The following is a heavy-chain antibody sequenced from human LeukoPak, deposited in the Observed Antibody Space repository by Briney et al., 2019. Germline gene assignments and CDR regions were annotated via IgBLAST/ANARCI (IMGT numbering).Heavy chain of an antibody. CDR2: IYHSGST. D-gene: IGHD4-23*01. Sequence: SQTLSLTCAVSSGSISSSGYSWNWIRQPPGTGLEWIGYIYHSGSTYYNPSLKSRVTVSVDRSKNQFSLKLSSVTAADTAVYYWARGATTVVNPYYFDYWGQGTLVTVSS. CDR1: SGSISSSGYS. V-gene: IGHV4-30-2*01. CDR3: ARGATTVVNPYYFDY. J-gene: IGHJ4*02.